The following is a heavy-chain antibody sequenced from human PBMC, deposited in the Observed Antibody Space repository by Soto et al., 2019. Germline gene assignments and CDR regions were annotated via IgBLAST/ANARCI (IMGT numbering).Heavy chain of an antibody. CDR1: GFTFGDYA. CDR3: ARVAVGYYYMDV. Sequence: PGGSLRLSCAGSGFTFGDYAMSWVRQAPGKGLQWVSSITGSGDFTYYADSVKGRFTNSRDNSKNTMYLQMNTLRAEDTAVYYWARVAVGYYYMDVWGKGTTVTSP. V-gene: IGHV3-23*01. CDR2: ITGSGDFT. J-gene: IGHJ6*03.